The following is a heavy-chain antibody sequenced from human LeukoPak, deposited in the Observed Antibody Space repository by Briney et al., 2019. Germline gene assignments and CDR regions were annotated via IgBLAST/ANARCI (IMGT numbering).Heavy chain of an antibody. D-gene: IGHD3-22*01. CDR2: IYPGDSDT. CDR3: ARPSYYYDSSGYSSGFDL. J-gene: IGHJ2*01. Sequence: GESLKISCKGSGYSFTSYWIGWVRQMPGKGLEWMGIIYPGDSDTRYSPSFQGQVTISADKSISTAYLQWSSLKASDTAMYYCARPSYYYDSSGYSSGFDLWGRGTLVTVSS. CDR1: GYSFTSYW. V-gene: IGHV5-51*01.